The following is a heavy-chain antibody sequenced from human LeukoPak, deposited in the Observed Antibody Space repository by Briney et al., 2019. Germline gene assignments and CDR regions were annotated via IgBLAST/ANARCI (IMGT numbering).Heavy chain of an antibody. D-gene: IGHD1-14*01. J-gene: IGHJ4*02. Sequence: GGSLRLSCAASRFTFSNYWMGWVRQAPGKGLEWVSFVSGDGGSTYYADSVKGRFAISRDNSEHTVYLHMSSLRAEDTAVYYCAKDRPGGFGSWGRGTLVTVSS. CDR3: AKDRPGGFGS. CDR1: RFTFSNYW. CDR2: VSGDGGST. V-gene: IGHV3-23*01.